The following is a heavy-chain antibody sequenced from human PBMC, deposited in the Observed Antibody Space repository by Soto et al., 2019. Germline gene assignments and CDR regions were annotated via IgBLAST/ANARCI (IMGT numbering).Heavy chain of an antibody. CDR2: ISAYNGNT. D-gene: IGHD3-16*01. J-gene: IGHJ4*02. V-gene: IGHV1-18*01. CDR1: GYTFNSYG. CDR3: ARDPALGGPFDY. Sequence: XAVKVSCNASGYTFNSYGISWVRQTPGQGLEWMGWISAYNGNTKYAQKVQGRVTMTTDTSTSTAYMELRSMRSDDTAVYYCARDPALGGPFDYWGQGTLVTVSS.